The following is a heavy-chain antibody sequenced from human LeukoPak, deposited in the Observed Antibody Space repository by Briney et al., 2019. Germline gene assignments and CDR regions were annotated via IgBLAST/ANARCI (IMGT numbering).Heavy chain of an antibody. Sequence: GGSLRLSCAASGFTFSSYWMSWVRQAPGKGLGWVANIKQDGSEKYYVDSVKGRFTISRDNAKNSLYLQMNSLRADDTAVYYCARGPLHYYGSGSYCDYWGQGTLVTVSS. CDR2: IKQDGSEK. CDR3: ARGPLHYYGSGSYCDY. V-gene: IGHV3-7*01. D-gene: IGHD3-10*01. CDR1: GFTFSSYW. J-gene: IGHJ4*02.